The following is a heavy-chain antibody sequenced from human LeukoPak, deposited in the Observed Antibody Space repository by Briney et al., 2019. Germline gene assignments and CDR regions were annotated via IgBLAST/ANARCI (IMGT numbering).Heavy chain of an antibody. CDR1: GFSFSSHG. J-gene: IGHJ2*01. V-gene: IGHV3-23*01. D-gene: IGHD3-10*01. CDR2: ISSGSDYT. CDR3: AKIGVIGNWYYDV. Sequence: PGGSLRLSCAASGFSFSSHGMSWVRQAPWKGPEWVSSISSGSDYTFYADSVKGRFTISRDNSKNTLYLQMHSLRAGDTAIYYCAKIGVIGNWYYDVWGRGTLVTVSS.